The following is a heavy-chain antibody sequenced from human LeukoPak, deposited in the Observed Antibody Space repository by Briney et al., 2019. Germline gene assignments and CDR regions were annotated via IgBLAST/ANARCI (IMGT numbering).Heavy chain of an antibody. CDR1: GYSISSGYY. Sequence: MPSETLSLTCAVSGYSISSGYYWGWIRQPPGKGLEWIGSIYHSGSTYYNPSLKSRVTMSVDTSKTQFSLKLNSVTATDTAIYYCVRSVGMSGTNAFDIWGQGTMVTVSS. J-gene: IGHJ3*02. CDR2: IYHSGST. CDR3: VRSVGMSGTNAFDI. D-gene: IGHD1-1*01. V-gene: IGHV4-38-2*01.